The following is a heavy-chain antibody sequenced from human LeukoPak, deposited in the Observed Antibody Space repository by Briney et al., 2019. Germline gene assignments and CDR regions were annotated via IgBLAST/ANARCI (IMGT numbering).Heavy chain of an antibody. CDR2: MTGPADTT. Sequence: PGGSLRLSCAASGFNFNNFAMSWVRQAPGKGPEWLSAMTGPADTTYYAESVKGRFTISRDYSKSMVYLQMTSLRVEDTAIYYCAKGAEIDHWGQGTLATVSS. CDR1: GFNFNNFA. J-gene: IGHJ4*02. CDR3: AKGAEIDH. V-gene: IGHV3-23*01.